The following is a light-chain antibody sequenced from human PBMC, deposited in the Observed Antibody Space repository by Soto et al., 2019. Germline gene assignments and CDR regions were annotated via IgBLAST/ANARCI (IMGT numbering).Light chain of an antibody. J-gene: IGLJ1*01. CDR3: SSDTSSSLDV. CDR2: DVS. CDR1: SSDVGGYNY. Sequence: QSVLTQPASVSGSPGQSITISCTGTSSDVGGYNYVSWYQQHPGKAPKLMIYDVSNRPSGVSNRFSGSKSGNTASLTISGLQSEDEAAYYCSSDTSSSLDVFGTGTKLTVL. V-gene: IGLV2-14*01.